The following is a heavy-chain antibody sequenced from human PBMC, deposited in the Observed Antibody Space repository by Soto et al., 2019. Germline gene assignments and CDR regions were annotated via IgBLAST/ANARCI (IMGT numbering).Heavy chain of an antibody. Sequence: QVQLVEFGGGVVQPGRSLRLSCAASGFTFSTYGMHWVRQAPGKGLEWVAHIWHDGSNTYYTDCVKGPITISRDNYKKTVQLQMISLRPEDTAVHDGATKIDRLLAIDMWGQGTMVNVST. V-gene: IGHV3-33*01. CDR3: ATKIDRLLAIDM. CDR1: GFTFSTYG. D-gene: IGHD2-21*01. J-gene: IGHJ3*02. CDR2: IWHDGSNT.